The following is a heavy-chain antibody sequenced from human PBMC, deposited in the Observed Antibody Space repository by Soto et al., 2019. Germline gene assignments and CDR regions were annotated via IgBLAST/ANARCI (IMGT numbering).Heavy chain of an antibody. Sequence: GALRLSCAASGFTFSSYSMNWVRQAPGKGLEWVSSISSSSSYIYYADSVKGRFTISRDNAKNSLYLQMNSLRAEDTAVYYCVRDLGKIVVVNAPDAFDIWGQGTMVTVSS. J-gene: IGHJ3*02. CDR3: VRDLGKIVVVNAPDAFDI. V-gene: IGHV3-21*01. CDR1: GFTFSSYS. CDR2: ISSSSSYI. D-gene: IGHD3-22*01.